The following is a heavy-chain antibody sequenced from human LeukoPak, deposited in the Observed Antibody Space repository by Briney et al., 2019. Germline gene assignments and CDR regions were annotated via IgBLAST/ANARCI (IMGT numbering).Heavy chain of an antibody. CDR2: INPNSGGT. CDR3: ARGNYGDYVGDY. CDR1: GYTFTGYY. D-gene: IGHD4-17*01. Sequence: ASVKVSCKASGYTFTGYYMHWVRQAPGQGLEWMGRINPNSGGTNYAQKFQGRVTMTRDTSISTAYMKLSRLRSDDTAVYYCARGNYGDYVGDYWGQGTLVTVSS. J-gene: IGHJ4*02. V-gene: IGHV1-2*06.